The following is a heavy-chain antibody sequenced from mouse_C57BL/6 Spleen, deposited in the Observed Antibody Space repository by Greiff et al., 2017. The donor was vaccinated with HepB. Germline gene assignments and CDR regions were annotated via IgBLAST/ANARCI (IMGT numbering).Heavy chain of an antibody. CDR2: IYYSGTI. CDR1: GISITTGNYR. V-gene: IGHV3-5*01. J-gene: IGHJ1*03. CDR3: ARYYYGSSPDGYFDV. Sequence: DVKLQESGPGLVKPSQTVFLTCTVTGISITTGNYRWSWIRQFPGNKLEWIGYIYYSGTITYNPSLTSRTTITRDTPKNQFFLEMNSLTAEDTATYYCARYYYGSSPDGYFDVWGTGTTVTVSS. D-gene: IGHD1-1*01.